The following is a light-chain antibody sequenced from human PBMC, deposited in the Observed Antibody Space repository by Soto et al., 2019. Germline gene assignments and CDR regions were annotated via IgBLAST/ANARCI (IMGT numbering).Light chain of an antibody. CDR3: QQYNDWPPIS. J-gene: IGKJ5*01. V-gene: IGKV3-20*01. CDR1: QSVSSSY. Sequence: EIVLTQSPGTLSLSPGERATLSCRASQSVSSSYLAWYQQIPGQAPRLLIYGASSRATGIPDRFSGSGSGTDFTLTISSLQSEDFAVYYCQQYNDWPPISFGQGTRLEIK. CDR2: GAS.